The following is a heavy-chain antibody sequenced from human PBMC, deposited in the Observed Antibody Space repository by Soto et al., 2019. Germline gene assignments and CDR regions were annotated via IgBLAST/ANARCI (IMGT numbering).Heavy chain of an antibody. D-gene: IGHD6-13*01. CDR3: ARERGSSSWYYYYYYMDV. CDR1: GFTFSSYG. J-gene: IGHJ6*03. V-gene: IGHV3-33*01. CDR2: IWYDGSNK. Sequence: QVQLMESGGGVVQPGRSLRLSCAASGFTFSSYGMHWVRQAPGKGLEWVAVIWYDGSNKYYADSVKGRFTISRDNSKNTLYLQMNSLRAEDTAVYYCARERGSSSWYYYYYYMDVWGKGTTVTVSS.